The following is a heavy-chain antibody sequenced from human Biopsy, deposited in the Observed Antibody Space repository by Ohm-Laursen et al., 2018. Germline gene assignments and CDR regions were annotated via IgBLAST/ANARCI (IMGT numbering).Heavy chain of an antibody. J-gene: IGHJ4*02. CDR2: INQAGTT. CDR3: GNEVHGRDY. CDR1: GKTFSDYQ. Sequence: SDTLSLTCAVFGKTFSDYQWSWIRQPPGKGLEWIGQINQAGTTNYNPSLKSRVSISADASKYESSLRLTSVTAADTAVYLCGNEVHGRDYWGLGAQVTVSS. V-gene: IGHV4-34*08. D-gene: IGHD2-15*01.